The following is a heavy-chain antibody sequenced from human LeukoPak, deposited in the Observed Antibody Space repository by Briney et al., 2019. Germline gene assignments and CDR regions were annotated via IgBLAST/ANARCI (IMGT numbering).Heavy chain of an antibody. CDR2: ISSSGSTI. CDR1: GFTFSSYE. J-gene: IGHJ4*02. D-gene: IGHD1-26*01. V-gene: IGHV3-48*03. Sequence: GGSLRLSCAASGFTFSSYEMNWVRQAPGKGLEWVSYISSSGSTIYYADSVKGRFTISRDNSKNTLYLQMNSLRAEDTAVYYCAKTGGIVGASNDYWGQGTLVTVSS. CDR3: AKTGGIVGASNDY.